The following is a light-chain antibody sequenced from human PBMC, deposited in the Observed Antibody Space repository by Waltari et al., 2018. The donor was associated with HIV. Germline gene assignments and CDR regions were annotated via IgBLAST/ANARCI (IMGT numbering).Light chain of an antibody. CDR3: QQYNHLWT. J-gene: IGKJ1*01. Sequence: EMVMTQSPGTLSVSPGERATLSCRASQSVRSNLAWYQQKPGQAPRLLMYGASNRATGIPDRFSGSGSGTDFTLTISSLQSEDFAIYYCQQYNHLWTFGPGTRVEIK. CDR1: QSVRSN. V-gene: IGKV3-15*01. CDR2: GAS.